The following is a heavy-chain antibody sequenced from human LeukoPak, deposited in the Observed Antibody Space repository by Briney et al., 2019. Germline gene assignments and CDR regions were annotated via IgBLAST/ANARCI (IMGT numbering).Heavy chain of an antibody. CDR3: ARNLYSSSWYFYSYYYYYMDV. J-gene: IGHJ6*03. CDR1: GYTFTGYG. CDR2: ISAYNGNT. D-gene: IGHD6-13*01. Sequence: ASVKVSCKASGYTFTGYGISWVRQAPGQGLEWMGWISAYNGNTNYAQKLQGRVTMTTDTSTSTAYMELRSLRSDDTAVYYCARNLYSSSWYFYSYYYYYMDVWGKGTTVTVSS. V-gene: IGHV1-18*01.